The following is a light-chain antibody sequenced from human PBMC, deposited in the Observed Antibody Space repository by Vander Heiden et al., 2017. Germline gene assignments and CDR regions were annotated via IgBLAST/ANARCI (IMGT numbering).Light chain of an antibody. Sequence: SYELPQPLSVSVAPGQTARITCGGNNIGSKNVRWYQQKPGQAPVLVIYRDSNRPSGIPERFSGSNSGNTATLTISRAQAGDEADYYCQVWDSSTVVFGGGTKLTVL. CDR1: NIGSKN. J-gene: IGLJ2*01. CDR2: RDS. V-gene: IGLV3-9*01. CDR3: QVWDSSTVV.